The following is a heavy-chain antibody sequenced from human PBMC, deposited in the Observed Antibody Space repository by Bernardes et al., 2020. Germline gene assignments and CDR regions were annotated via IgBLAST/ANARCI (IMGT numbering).Heavy chain of an antibody. CDR3: AKEYRGSSRAL. Sequence: SETLSLTCTVSDGSISSRSYYWGWVRQPPGKGLEWIASVYYSRTTFYKPSLKSRVTISIDTSKNQFSLKLSSVTAADTAVYYCAKEYRGSSRALWGQGTLVTVSS. CDR1: DGSISSRSYY. J-gene: IGHJ4*02. V-gene: IGHV4-39*02. D-gene: IGHD3-10*01. CDR2: VYYSRTT.